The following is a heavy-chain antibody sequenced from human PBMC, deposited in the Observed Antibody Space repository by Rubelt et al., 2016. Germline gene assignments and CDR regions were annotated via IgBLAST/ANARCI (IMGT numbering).Heavy chain of an antibody. J-gene: IGHJ4*02. CDR3: ATDYGGNSVRFDY. Sequence: GGGLVQPGGSLRLSCAASGFTFSSYSMNWVRQAPGKGLEWVSYISSSSSTIYYADSVKGRFTISRDNAKNSLHLHMNSLRDEDTAVYYCATDYGGNSVRFDYWGQGTLVTVSS. D-gene: IGHD4-23*01. V-gene: IGHV3-48*02. CDR2: ISSSSSTI. CDR1: GFTFSSYS.